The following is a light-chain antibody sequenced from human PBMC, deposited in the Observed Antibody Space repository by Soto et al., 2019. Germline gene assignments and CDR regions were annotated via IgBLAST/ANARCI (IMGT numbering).Light chain of an antibody. CDR2: DAS. CDR3: QQYGSSPLT. V-gene: IGKV3-20*01. CDR1: QSVSSSY. J-gene: IGKJ4*01. Sequence: EIVLTQSPGTLSLSPGERATLSCRASQSVSSSYLAWYQQKHGQAPRLLIYDASSRATGIPDRISGSGSGTDFTLTISRLEPEDFAVYYCQQYGSSPLTFGGGTKFEIK.